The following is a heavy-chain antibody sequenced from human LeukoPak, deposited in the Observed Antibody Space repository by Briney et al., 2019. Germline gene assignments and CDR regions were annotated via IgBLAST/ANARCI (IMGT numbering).Heavy chain of an antibody. Sequence: ASVKVSCKASGYTFTDYGISWVRQAPGQGLEWMGWISAYNGNTKYAQNFQGRVTMTRNTSISTAYMELSSLRSEDTAVYYCARGITMVRGAKKIYYYYMDVWGKGTTVTISS. CDR1: GYTFTDYG. CDR3: ARGITMVRGAKKIYYYYMDV. CDR2: ISAYNGNT. V-gene: IGHV1-18*01. J-gene: IGHJ6*03. D-gene: IGHD3-10*01.